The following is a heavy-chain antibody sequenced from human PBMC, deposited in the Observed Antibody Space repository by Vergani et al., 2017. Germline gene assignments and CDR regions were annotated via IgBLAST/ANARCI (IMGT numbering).Heavy chain of an antibody. CDR1: GITFKNAW. V-gene: IGHV3-15*01. CDR2: IRSKNDGGTA. J-gene: IGHJ4*02. CDR3: YTDYHDY. D-gene: IGHD2-2*02. Sequence: EVQLVESGGGLVQPGRSLRLSCVVSGITFKNAWINWVRQAPGKGLEWIGRIRSKNDGGTADYAAPLKGRFTISRDDSKDSAFLLVNNLKTEDTAVYFCYTDYHDYWGQGTLVTVSS.